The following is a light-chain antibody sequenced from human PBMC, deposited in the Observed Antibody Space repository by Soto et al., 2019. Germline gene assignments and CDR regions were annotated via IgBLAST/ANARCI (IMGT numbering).Light chain of an antibody. Sequence: QSVLTQPASVSGSPGQSITISCAGVSSDVGGYKYVSWYQQHPGNAPKLMIFEVNNRPSVVSSRFSGSESGNTASLTISDLHAEDEADYYCSLYTSSRSLVFGGGTKLTVL. CDR3: SLYTSSRSLV. V-gene: IGLV2-14*01. J-gene: IGLJ2*01. CDR2: EVN. CDR1: SSDVGGYKY.